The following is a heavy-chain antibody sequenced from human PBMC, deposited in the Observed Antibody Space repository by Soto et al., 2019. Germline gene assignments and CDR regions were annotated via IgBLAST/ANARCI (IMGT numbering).Heavy chain of an antibody. D-gene: IGHD3-3*01. CDR3: ARQTIFGVVIIRYAFDI. Sequence: LGESLKVSCKASGYSFTSYWIGWVRQMPGKGLEWMWIIYPGDSDTRYSPSFQGQVTISADKSISTAYLQWSSLKASDTAMYYCARQTIFGVVIIRYAFDIWGQGTMVTVS. V-gene: IGHV5-51*01. J-gene: IGHJ3*02. CDR2: IYPGDSDT. CDR1: GYSFTSYW.